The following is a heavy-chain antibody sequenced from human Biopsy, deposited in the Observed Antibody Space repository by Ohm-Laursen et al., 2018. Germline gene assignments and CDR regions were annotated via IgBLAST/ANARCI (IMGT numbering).Heavy chain of an antibody. D-gene: IGHD2/OR15-2a*01. CDR3: ARVFCTSTTCYGLLDN. CDR2: VSGYNGNT. Sequence: AASVKVSCKTSGYAFDTDGITWVRQAPGQGLEWMGWVSGYNGNTNYAQKLQGRVTMTIDTSTSTVYMELRSLRSDDTAVYYCARVFCTSTTCYGLLDNWGQGTVVTVSS. CDR1: GYAFDTDG. V-gene: IGHV1-18*01. J-gene: IGHJ4*02.